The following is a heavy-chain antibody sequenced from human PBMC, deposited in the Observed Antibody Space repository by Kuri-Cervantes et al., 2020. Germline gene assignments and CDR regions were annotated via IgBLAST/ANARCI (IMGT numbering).Heavy chain of an antibody. J-gene: IGHJ4*02. Sequence: SCTVSGGSISSGSYYWSWIRQPAGKGLEWIGRIYTSGSTYYNPSLKSRVTISVDTSKNQFSLKLSSVTAADTAVYYCARGGYSYGYYFDYWGQGTLVTVSS. CDR3: ARGGYSYGYYFDY. D-gene: IGHD5-18*01. V-gene: IGHV4-61*02. CDR1: GGSISSGSYY. CDR2: IYTSGST.